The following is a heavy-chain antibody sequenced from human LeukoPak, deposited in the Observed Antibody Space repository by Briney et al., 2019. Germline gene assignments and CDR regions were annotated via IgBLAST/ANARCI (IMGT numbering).Heavy chain of an antibody. D-gene: IGHD3-10*01. V-gene: IGHV3-48*02. CDR1: GFTFSSYS. J-gene: IGHJ5*02. CDR2: ISSSSSTI. CDR3: ARVTGQYYYGSGSPSFDP. Sequence: GGSLRLSCAASGFTFSSYSMNWVRQAPGKGLEWVSYISSSSSTIYYADSVKGRFTISRDNAKNSLYLQMNSLRDEDMAVYYCARVTGQYYYGSGSPSFDPWGQGTLVTVSS.